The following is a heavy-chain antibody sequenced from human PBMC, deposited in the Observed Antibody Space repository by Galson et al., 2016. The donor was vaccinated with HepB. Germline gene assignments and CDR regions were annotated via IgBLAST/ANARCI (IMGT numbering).Heavy chain of an antibody. CDR3: ARSGLTGYFDY. Sequence: SLRLSCAASGFNFINYALNWVRQAPGEGLEWVSSISSDTRYTYYADSVKGRISVSRDNSKNSLYLQLHNLRADDTAVYYCARSGLTGYFDYWGQGTLVTVSS. CDR1: GFNFINYA. V-gene: IGHV3-21*01. J-gene: IGHJ4*02. D-gene: IGHD3-9*01. CDR2: ISSDTRYT.